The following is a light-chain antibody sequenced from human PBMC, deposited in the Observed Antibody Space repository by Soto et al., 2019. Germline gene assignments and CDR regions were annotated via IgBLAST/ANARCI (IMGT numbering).Light chain of an antibody. Sequence: DIQMTQSPSSLSASVGDRVTITCRASQSISSYLNWFQQKPGEAPKFLIYGASSLQSGVPSRFSGSGSGTEFTLTISSVQPEDFATYYCQQTYSVPLSFGGGTKVEIK. CDR3: QQTYSVPLS. V-gene: IGKV1-39*01. CDR1: QSISSY. J-gene: IGKJ4*01. CDR2: GAS.